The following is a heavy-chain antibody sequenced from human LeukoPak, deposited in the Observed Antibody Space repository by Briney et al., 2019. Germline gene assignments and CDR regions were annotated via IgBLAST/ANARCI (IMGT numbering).Heavy chain of an antibody. Sequence: PSETLSLTCTVSGGSISGYYWSWIRQPPGKGLEWIAFIYYTGSTHYKPSLKSRVTLSVDTSKNQFSLKLSAVTAADTAVYYCAREGGSYRPLDYSGQGTLVTVSS. CDR1: GGSISGYY. CDR3: AREGGSYRPLDY. J-gene: IGHJ4*02. D-gene: IGHD3-16*02. CDR2: IYYTGST. V-gene: IGHV4-59*12.